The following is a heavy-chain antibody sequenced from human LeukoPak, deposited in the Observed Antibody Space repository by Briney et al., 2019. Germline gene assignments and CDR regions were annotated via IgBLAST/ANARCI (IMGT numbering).Heavy chain of an antibody. Sequence: SVKVSCKASGFTFTRSAMQWVRQARGQRLEWIGWIVVGSGNTNYAQKFQERVTITRDMSTSTANMELSSLRSEDTAVYYCAADRPSGSDSWFDPWGQGTLVTVSS. J-gene: IGHJ5*02. D-gene: IGHD1-26*01. V-gene: IGHV1-58*02. CDR3: AADRPSGSDSWFDP. CDR2: IVVGSGNT. CDR1: GFTFTRSA.